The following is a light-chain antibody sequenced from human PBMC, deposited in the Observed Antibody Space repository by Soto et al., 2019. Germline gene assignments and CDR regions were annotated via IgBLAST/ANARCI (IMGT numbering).Light chain of an antibody. V-gene: IGKV3-20*01. CDR2: GAS. CDR3: QQYGISPPYT. CDR1: QSVASNY. Sequence: EIVLTQSPGTLSLSPGERATLSCRASQSVASNYLAWYQQKPGQTPRLLIYGASSRATDIPDRFSGSGSGTDFTLTISSLELEDFAVYYCQQYGISPPYTFGQGTKLEIK. J-gene: IGKJ2*01.